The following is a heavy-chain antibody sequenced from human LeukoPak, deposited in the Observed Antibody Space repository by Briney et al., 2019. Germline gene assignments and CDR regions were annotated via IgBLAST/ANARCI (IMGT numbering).Heavy chain of an antibody. CDR3: ARDAYYYGSGSYYPFDY. Sequence: SETLTLTCTVSGYSISSGYYWGWIRQPPGKGLEWIGSIYHSGSTYYNPSLKSRVTISVDTSKNQFSLKLSSVTAADTAVYYCARDAYYYGSGSYYPFDYWGQGTLVTVSS. V-gene: IGHV4-38-2*02. CDR2: IYHSGST. J-gene: IGHJ4*02. D-gene: IGHD3-10*01. CDR1: GYSISSGYY.